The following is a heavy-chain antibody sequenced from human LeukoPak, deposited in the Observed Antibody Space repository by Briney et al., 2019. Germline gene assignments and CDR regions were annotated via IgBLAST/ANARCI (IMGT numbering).Heavy chain of an antibody. J-gene: IGHJ4*02. CDR3: AREDYYYDSTGYHGYFDY. CDR2: INHSGST. D-gene: IGHD3-22*01. V-gene: IGHV4-34*01. CDR1: GGSFSGYY. Sequence: SETLSLTCAVYGGSFSGYYWSWIRQPPGKGLEWVGEINHSGSTNYNPSLKSRVTISVDTSKNQFSLKLSSVTAADTAVYYCAREDYYYDSTGYHGYFDYWGQGTLVTVSS.